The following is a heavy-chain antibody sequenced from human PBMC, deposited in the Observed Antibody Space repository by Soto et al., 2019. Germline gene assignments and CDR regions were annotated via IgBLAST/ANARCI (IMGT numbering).Heavy chain of an antibody. CDR3: ASHYGDNGWFDP. Sequence: PGGSLRLSCSASGFTFSAYNMNCVRQPPGKGLEWVSSITSSSSSIYYADSLKGRFTISRDNAKNSLYLQMNSLRAEDTAVYYCASHYGDNGWFDPWGQGTLVTVSS. CDR1: GFTFSAYN. CDR2: ITSSSSSI. D-gene: IGHD4-17*01. V-gene: IGHV3-21*06. J-gene: IGHJ5*02.